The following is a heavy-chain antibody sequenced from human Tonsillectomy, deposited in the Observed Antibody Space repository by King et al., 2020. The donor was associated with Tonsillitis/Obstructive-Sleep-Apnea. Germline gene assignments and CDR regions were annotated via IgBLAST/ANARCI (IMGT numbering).Heavy chain of an antibody. CDR3: ARLMTTVTTGRMIDY. Sequence: QLVQSGAEVKKPGASLKISCKGSGYRFISYWIGWVRQMPGKGLEWMGIIYPGDSDTRYSPSFQGQVTISADKSISTANLQWSSLKASDTAMYYCARLMTTVTTGRMIDYWGQGTLVTVSS. J-gene: IGHJ4*02. CDR2: IYPGDSDT. CDR1: GYRFISYW. D-gene: IGHD4-11*01. V-gene: IGHV5-51*01.